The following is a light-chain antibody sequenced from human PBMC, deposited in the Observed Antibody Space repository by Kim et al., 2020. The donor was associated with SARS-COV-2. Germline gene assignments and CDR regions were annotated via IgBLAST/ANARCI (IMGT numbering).Light chain of an antibody. J-gene: IGKJ1*01. CDR3: QQYNSYPWT. Sequence: DIQMTQSPSTLSASVGDRLTITCRASQSISSSLAWYQQKPGKAPKLLIYDASSLESGVPSRFSGSGSGTEFTLTISSLQPDDFATYYCQQYNSYPWTFGQGTKVDIK. CDR2: DAS. CDR1: QSISSS. V-gene: IGKV1-5*01.